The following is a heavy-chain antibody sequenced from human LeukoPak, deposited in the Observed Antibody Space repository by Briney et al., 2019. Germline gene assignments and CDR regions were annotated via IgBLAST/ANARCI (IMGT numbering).Heavy chain of an antibody. Sequence: GGSLRLSCAASGFTFSSYSMNWVRQAPGKGLEWVSSISSSSSYIYYADSVKGRFTISRDNAKNSLYLQMNSLRAEDTAVYYCARARDGDYWSDFDYWGQGTLVTVSS. CDR1: GFTFSSYS. J-gene: IGHJ4*02. CDR2: ISSSSSYI. CDR3: ARARDGDYWSDFDY. D-gene: IGHD4-17*01. V-gene: IGHV3-21*01.